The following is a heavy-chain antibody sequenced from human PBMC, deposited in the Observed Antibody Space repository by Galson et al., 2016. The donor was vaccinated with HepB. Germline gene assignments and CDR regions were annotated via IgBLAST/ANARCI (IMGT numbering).Heavy chain of an antibody. CDR1: GYSISSDYY. Sequence: SETLSLTCAVSGYSISSDYYWGWIRQPPGKGLEWIASVYQSENTYYSPSLKSRVTISGDTSKNQFTLNLSSVTAADTAVYYCARHQYYYDSSGYYFDYWGQGTLVTVSS. CDR3: ARHQYYYDSSGYYFDY. CDR2: VYQSENT. D-gene: IGHD3-22*01. V-gene: IGHV4-38-2*01. J-gene: IGHJ4*02.